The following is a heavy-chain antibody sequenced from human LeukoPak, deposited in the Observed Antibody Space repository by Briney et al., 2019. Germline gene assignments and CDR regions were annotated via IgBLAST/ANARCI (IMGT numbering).Heavy chain of an antibody. D-gene: IGHD5-24*01. Sequence: SETLSLTCTVSGGSISSYYWSWIRQPPGKGLEWIGYIYYSGSTNYNPSLKSRVTISVDMSKNQFSLKLTSVTAADTAVYYCARRRVDGYTDFWGQGTLVTVSS. CDR2: IYYSGST. CDR3: ARRRVDGYTDF. V-gene: IGHV4-59*08. J-gene: IGHJ4*02. CDR1: GGSISSYY.